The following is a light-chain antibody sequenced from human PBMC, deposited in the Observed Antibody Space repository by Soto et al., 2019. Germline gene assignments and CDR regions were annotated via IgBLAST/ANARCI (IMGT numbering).Light chain of an antibody. CDR2: DAS. CDR3: QQYENLPLT. J-gene: IGKJ4*01. Sequence: DLQMTQSPSSLSASVGDRVTITCQASQDISNFLNWYQQTPGKAPKLVIYDASTLQTGVPSRFRGSGSGTDFTFTIASLQPEEFGTYFCQQYENLPLTFGGGTTVEIK. V-gene: IGKV1-33*01. CDR1: QDISNF.